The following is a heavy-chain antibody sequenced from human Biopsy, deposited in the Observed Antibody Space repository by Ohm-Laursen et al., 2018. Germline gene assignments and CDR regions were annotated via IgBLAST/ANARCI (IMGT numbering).Heavy chain of an antibody. CDR3: AKDGGQWLGGAFDI. V-gene: IGHV3-30*18. CDR1: GLTFSIYW. D-gene: IGHD6-19*01. J-gene: IGHJ3*02. CDR2: IAYDGSNK. Sequence: SLRLSCAASGLTFSIYWMHWVRQPPGKGLEWLAVIAYDGSNKYYAESVKGRFTISRDRSRDTVHLQMNSLRYEDTALYYCAKDGGQWLGGAFDIWVHGTMVSVSS.